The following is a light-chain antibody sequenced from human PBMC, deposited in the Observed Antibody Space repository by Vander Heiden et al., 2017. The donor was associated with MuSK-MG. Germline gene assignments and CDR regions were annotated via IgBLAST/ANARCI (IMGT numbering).Light chain of an antibody. V-gene: IGLV1-47*01. CDR3: AVWDDSLSGWV. J-gene: IGLJ3*02. CDR1: SSNIGSRD. Sequence: QSVLTQPPSASGTPGQRVTISCSGRSSNIGSRDVYCFHQLPGTAPRILIYRNNKRPPGVPDRVSGSKSGTSASLAISGLRSEDEAHYYCAVWDDSLSGWVFGGGTRLTVL. CDR2: RNN.